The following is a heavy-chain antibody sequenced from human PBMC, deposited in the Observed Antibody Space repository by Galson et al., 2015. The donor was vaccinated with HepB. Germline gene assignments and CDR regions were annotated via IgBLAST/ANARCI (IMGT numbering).Heavy chain of an antibody. D-gene: IGHD6-13*01. Sequence: SLRLSCAASGFTFSNYWMHWVRQAPGKGLVWVSRINSDGSSTSYAHSVKGRFTISRDNAKNTLYLQMNSLRAEDTAVYYCASESYDSSSWSHVRVYKWFDPWGQGTLVTVSS. V-gene: IGHV3-74*01. CDR2: INSDGSST. CDR3: ASESYDSSSWSHVRVYKWFDP. CDR1: GFTFSNYW. J-gene: IGHJ5*02.